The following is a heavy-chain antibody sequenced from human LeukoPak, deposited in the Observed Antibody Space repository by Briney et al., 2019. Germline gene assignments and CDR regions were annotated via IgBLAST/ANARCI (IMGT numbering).Heavy chain of an antibody. CDR1: GYTLTSHY. Sequence: GASVRVSSTASGYTLTSHYMHWVRQAPGQRPEWMGIINPRGGRATYAQKFQGRVNMTTDTSTSTVYMELSSLRSEDTAVYYCARDRYGAHYYYYYLDVWGKGTTVTVSS. V-gene: IGHV1-46*01. CDR3: ARDRYGAHYYYYYLDV. D-gene: IGHD4-17*01. J-gene: IGHJ6*03. CDR2: INPRGGRA.